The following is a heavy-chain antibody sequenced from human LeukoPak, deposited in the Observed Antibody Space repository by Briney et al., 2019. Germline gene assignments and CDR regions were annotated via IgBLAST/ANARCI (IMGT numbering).Heavy chain of an antibody. CDR2: IYTSGST. CDR1: GGSISSYY. CDR3: ARDSIVVVPAAIADVYYYYYYMDV. V-gene: IGHV4-4*07. J-gene: IGHJ6*03. Sequence: SGTLSLTCTVSGGSISSYYWSWIRQPAGKGLEWIGRIYTSGSTNYNPSLKSRVTMSVDTSKNQFSLKLSSVTAADTAVYYCARDSIVVVPAAIADVYYYYYYMDVWGKGTTVTVSS. D-gene: IGHD2-2*02.